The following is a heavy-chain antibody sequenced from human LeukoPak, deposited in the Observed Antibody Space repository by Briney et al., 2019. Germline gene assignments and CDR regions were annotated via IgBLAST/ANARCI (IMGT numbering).Heavy chain of an antibody. J-gene: IGHJ5*02. CDR1: GYTFTGYY. V-gene: IGHV1-2*02. D-gene: IGHD2-2*01. CDR3: ARAYCSSTSCQGNWFDP. Sequence: GASVKVSCKASGYTFTGYYMHWVRQAPGQGLEWMGWINPNSGGTNYAQKFQGRVTMTRDTSISTAYMELSRLRSDDTAVYYCARAYCSSTSCQGNWFDPWGQGTLITVSS. CDR2: INPNSGGT.